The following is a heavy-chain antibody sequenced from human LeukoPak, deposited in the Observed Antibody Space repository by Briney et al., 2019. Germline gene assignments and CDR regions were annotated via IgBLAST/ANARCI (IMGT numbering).Heavy chain of an antibody. CDR1: GFTFSSYW. J-gene: IGHJ4*02. D-gene: IGHD6-13*01. CDR2: IKQDGSEK. CDR3: ARVFRSSWSKKTSSSFDY. Sequence: GGSLRLSCAASGFTFSSYWMSWVRQAPGKGLEWVANIKQDGSEKYYVDSVKGRFTISRDNAKNSLYLQMNSLRAEDTAVYYCARVFRSSWSKKTSSSFDYWGQGTLVTVSS. V-gene: IGHV3-7*01.